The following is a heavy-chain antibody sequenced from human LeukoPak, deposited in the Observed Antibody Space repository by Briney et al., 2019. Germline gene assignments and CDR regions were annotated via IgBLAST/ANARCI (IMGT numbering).Heavy chain of an antibody. CDR2: MNPNSGNT. V-gene: IGHV1-8*01. CDR1: GYTFTSYD. Sequence: ASVKVSCKASGYTFTSYDTNWVRQATGQGLEWMVWMNPNSGNTGYAQKFQGRVTMTRNTSISTAYMELSSLRSEDTAVYYCARGGRKVRGVMGHYFDYWGQGTLVTVSS. J-gene: IGHJ4*02. CDR3: ARGGRKVRGVMGHYFDY. D-gene: IGHD3-10*01.